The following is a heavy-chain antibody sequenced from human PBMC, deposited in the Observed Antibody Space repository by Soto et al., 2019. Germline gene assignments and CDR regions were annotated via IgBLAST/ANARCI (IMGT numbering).Heavy chain of an antibody. CDR2: ISANNGNT. CDR1: GYTFTRYG. Sequence: QVQLVQSGAEVKKPGASVKVSCKASGYTFTRYGISWVRQAPGQGLEWMGWISANNGNTNYAQKLQGRVTMTTETSTNTAYMELRSLRSDDTAVYHCARDVDIGRRPTEDWFDSWGQGTLVTVSS. D-gene: IGHD2-15*01. CDR3: ARDVDIGRRPTEDWFDS. J-gene: IGHJ5*01. V-gene: IGHV1-18*01.